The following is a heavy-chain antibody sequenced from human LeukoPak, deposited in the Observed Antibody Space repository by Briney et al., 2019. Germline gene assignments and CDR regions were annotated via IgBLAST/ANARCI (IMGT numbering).Heavy chain of an antibody. CDR3: ARVNFNGDSKWFDP. V-gene: IGHV1-18*01. CDR1: GYIFTSYG. D-gene: IGHD4-17*01. CDR2: ISAYNVNT. Sequence: ASVKVSCKASGYIFTSYGISWVRQAPGQGLEWMGWISAYNVNTNYAQKLQGRVTMTTDTSTSTACMELRSLRSDDTAVYYCARVNFNGDSKWFDPWGQGTLVTVSS. J-gene: IGHJ5*02.